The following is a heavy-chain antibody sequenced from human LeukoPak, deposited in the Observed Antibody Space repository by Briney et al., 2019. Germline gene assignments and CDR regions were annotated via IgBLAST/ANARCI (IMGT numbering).Heavy chain of an antibody. D-gene: IGHD3-10*01. CDR3: AKYFASGSYYKLPH. CDR1: GFTFSSYA. CDR2: ISGSGAYT. J-gene: IGHJ1*01. Sequence: GGSLRLSCAASGFTFSSYAMTWVRQAPGKGLEWVSTISGSGAYTYYADSVKGRFTISRDNSKNTLYPQMNSLRAEDTAVYYCAKYFASGSYYKLPHWGQGTLVTVSS. V-gene: IGHV3-23*01.